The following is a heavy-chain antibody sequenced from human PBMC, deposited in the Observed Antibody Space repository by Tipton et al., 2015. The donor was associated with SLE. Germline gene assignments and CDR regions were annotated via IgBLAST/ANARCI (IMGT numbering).Heavy chain of an antibody. CDR1: GFTFSSYA. V-gene: IGHV3-23*01. Sequence: GSLRLSRAASGFTFSSYAMSWVRQAPGKGLEWVSAISGSGGSAYYADSVKGRFTISRDNSKNTLYLQMNSLRAEDTAVYYCAKDPARGDAGYFDYWGQGTLVTVSS. CDR3: AKDPARGDAGYFDY. D-gene: IGHD5-24*01. J-gene: IGHJ4*02. CDR2: ISGSGGSA.